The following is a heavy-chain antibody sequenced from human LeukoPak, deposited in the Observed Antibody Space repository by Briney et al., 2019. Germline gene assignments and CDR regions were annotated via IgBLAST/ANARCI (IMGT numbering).Heavy chain of an antibody. Sequence: PGGSLRLSCAASGFTFSSYSMNWVRQAPGKGLEWVSSISSSSSYIYYADSVKGRFTISRDNAKNSLYLQMNSLRAEDTAVYYCARGPVLYDFWSGSPPSYFDYWGQGTLVTVSS. J-gene: IGHJ4*02. CDR2: ISSSSSYI. V-gene: IGHV3-21*01. CDR3: ARGPVLYDFWSGSPPSYFDY. CDR1: GFTFSSYS. D-gene: IGHD3-3*01.